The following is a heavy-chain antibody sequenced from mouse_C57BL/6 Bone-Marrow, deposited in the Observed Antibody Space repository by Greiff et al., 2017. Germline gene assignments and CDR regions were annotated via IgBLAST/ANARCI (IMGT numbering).Heavy chain of an antibody. CDR2: IDPETGGT. Sequence: QVQLQQSGAELVRPGASVTLSCKASGYTFTDYEMHWVKQTPVHGLEWIGAIDPETGGTAYNQKFKGKAILTADKSSSTAYLELRSLTSGDSAVYYCTRDPFYYYGSSRTWYFDVWGTGTTVTVSS. CDR1: GYTFTDYE. V-gene: IGHV1-15*01. CDR3: TRDPFYYYGSSRTWYFDV. J-gene: IGHJ1*03. D-gene: IGHD1-1*01.